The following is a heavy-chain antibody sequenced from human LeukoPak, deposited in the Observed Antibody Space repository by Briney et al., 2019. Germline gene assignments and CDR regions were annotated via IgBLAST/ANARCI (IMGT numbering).Heavy chain of an antibody. V-gene: IGHV4-61*02. CDR2: IYTSGST. J-gene: IGHJ4*02. CDR3: ARDDCSGGSCYSH. Sequence: SETLSLTCTVSGGSISSGGYYWSWIRQPAGKGLEWIGRIYTSGSTNYNPSLKSRVTISVDTSKNQFSLKLSSVTAADTAVYYCARDDCSGGSCYSHWGQGTLVTVSS. D-gene: IGHD2-15*01. CDR1: GGSISSGGYY.